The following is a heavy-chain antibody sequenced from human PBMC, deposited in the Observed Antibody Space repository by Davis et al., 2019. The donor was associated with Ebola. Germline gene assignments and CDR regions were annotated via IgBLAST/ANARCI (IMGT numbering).Heavy chain of an antibody. CDR2: VHGGNGNT. CDR1: GFILTNYA. D-gene: IGHD6-19*01. V-gene: IGHV1-3*01. CDR3: ARASSGYNSGWYADY. J-gene: IGHJ4*02. Sequence: AASVKVSCKASGFILTNYAIHWVRQAPGQRLEWMGWVHGGNGNTKYSQRFQGRVTITTDTSASTVYLDLTSLRSDDTAVFYCARASSGYNSGWYADYWGPGSLVTVSS.